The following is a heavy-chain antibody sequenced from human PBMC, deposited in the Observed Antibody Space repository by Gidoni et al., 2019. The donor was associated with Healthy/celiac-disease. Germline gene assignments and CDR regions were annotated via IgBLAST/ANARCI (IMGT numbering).Heavy chain of an antibody. V-gene: IGHV3-9*01. CDR3: AKEGGGSYFLDY. CDR2: SSWNSGSI. J-gene: IGHJ4*02. Sequence: EVQLVESGGGLVEHGRSLRLSCPASGSTCDDYAMHWVRQAPGKGLEWVSGSSWNSGSIGYADSVKGRFTISRDNAKNSLYLQMNSLRAEDTALYYCAKEGGGSYFLDYWGQGTLVTVSS. D-gene: IGHD1-26*01. CDR1: GSTCDDYA.